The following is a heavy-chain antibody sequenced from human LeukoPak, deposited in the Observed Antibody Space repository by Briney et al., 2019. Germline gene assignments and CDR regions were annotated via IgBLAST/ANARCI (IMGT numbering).Heavy chain of an antibody. CDR1: GFTFSSYG. CDR3: AKVGSSWYTTLTYFDY. V-gene: IGHV3-30*02. CDR2: IRYDGSNK. D-gene: IGHD6-13*01. Sequence: GGSLRLSCAASGFTFSSYGMHWVRQAPGKGLEWVAFIRYDGSNKYYADSVKGRFTISRDNSKNTLYLQMNSLRAEDTAVYYCAKVGSSWYTTLTYFDYWGQGTLVTVSS. J-gene: IGHJ4*02.